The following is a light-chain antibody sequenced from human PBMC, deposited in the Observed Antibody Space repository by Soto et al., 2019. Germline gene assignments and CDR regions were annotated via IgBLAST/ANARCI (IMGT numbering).Light chain of an antibody. CDR3: QQYNTFWT. Sequence: DIQMTQSPSSLSASLGDRVTITCRASQSIASRLNWYQQKPGSAPKLLIYGASTLESGVPSRFSGSGSGTDFTLTVSSLQPDDFATYYCQQYNTFWTFGQGTKVDIK. CDR1: QSIASR. V-gene: IGKV1-39*01. J-gene: IGKJ1*01. CDR2: GAS.